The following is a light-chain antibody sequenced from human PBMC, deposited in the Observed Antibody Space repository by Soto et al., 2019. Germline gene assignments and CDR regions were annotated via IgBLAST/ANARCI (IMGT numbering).Light chain of an antibody. J-gene: IGKJ2*01. CDR1: QSISSY. CDR2: AAS. Sequence: DIQMTQSPSSLSASVGDRVTITCRASQSISSYLNWYQQKPGKAPKLLIYAASSLQSGVPSRFSGSGSGTDFTLTISSLQPDDFATYYCQQYNNYPLTLGQGTKVDTK. V-gene: IGKV1-39*01. CDR3: QQYNNYPLT.